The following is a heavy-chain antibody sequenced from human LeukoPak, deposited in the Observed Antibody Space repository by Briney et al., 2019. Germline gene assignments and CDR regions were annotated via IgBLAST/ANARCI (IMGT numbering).Heavy chain of an antibody. D-gene: IGHD3-10*01. Sequence: LSLPFTVSGGSISSGGYYWSWIRPHPGKGGEWIGYIYYSGSTYYNPSLKRRDTISLATSTTQFSLKLSSVTAADTAVYYCARDRGFGEEGDFDPWGQGTLVTVSS. CDR1: GGSISSGGYY. J-gene: IGHJ5*02. V-gene: IGHV4-31*03. CDR2: IYYSGST. CDR3: ARDRGFGEEGDFDP.